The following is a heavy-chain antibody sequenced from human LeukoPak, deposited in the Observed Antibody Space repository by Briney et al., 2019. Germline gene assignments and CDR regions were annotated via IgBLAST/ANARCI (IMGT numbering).Heavy chain of an antibody. J-gene: IGHJ5*02. D-gene: IGHD5-18*01. CDR1: GFTFSSYS. Sequence: PGGSLRLSCATSGFTFSSYSMNWVRQAPGKGLEWIGSIYYSGSTYYNPSLKSRVTISVDTSKNQFSLKLSSVTAADTAVYYCARHEPAYSYGPFDPWGQGTLVTVSS. CDR2: IYYSGST. CDR3: ARHEPAYSYGPFDP. V-gene: IGHV4-39*07.